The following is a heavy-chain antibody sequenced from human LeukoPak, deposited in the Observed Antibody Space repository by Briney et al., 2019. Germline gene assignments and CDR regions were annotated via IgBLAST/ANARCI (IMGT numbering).Heavy chain of an antibody. CDR1: GGSISSYY. CDR3: ARQVYYYDLLDY. V-gene: IGHV4-59*08. J-gene: IGHJ4*02. D-gene: IGHD3-22*01. CDR2: IYYSGST. Sequence: SETLSLTCTVSGGSISSYYWSWIRQPPGKGLEWIGYIYYSGSTNYNPSLKSRVTISVDTSKNQFSLKLSSVTAADTAVYYCARQVYYYDLLDYWGQGTLVTVSS.